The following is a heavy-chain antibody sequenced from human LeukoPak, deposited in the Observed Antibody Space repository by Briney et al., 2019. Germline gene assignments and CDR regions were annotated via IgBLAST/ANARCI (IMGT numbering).Heavy chain of an antibody. D-gene: IGHD5-18*01. CDR1: EYTFTGYY. V-gene: IGHV1-2*02. CDR2: INPNTGGT. CDR3: ARADGSYGYEYYFDY. J-gene: IGHJ4*02. Sequence: ASVKVSCKASEYTFTGYYLHWVRHVPGHGFEWMGYINPNTGGTDYAQKFQGRVTMARDVSIDTAYMSLSSLRFDDTAVYYCARADGSYGYEYYFDYWGQGTLVTVSS.